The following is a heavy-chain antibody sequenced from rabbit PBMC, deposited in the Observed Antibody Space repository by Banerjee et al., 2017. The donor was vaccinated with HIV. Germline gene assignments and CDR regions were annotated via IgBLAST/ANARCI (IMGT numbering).Heavy chain of an antibody. CDR1: GFTISSYH. CDR2: IYAGSGGST. Sequence: QEQLVESGGDLVKPGASLTLTCTASGFTISSYHMGWVRQAPGKGLEWIGCIYAGSGGSTYYASWAKGRFTISKTSSTTVTLQMTSLTAADTATYFCARERYGGYAGYGYNLWGPGTLVTVS. V-gene: IGHV1S45*01. J-gene: IGHJ4*01. D-gene: IGHD7-1*01. CDR3: ARERYGGYAGYGYNL.